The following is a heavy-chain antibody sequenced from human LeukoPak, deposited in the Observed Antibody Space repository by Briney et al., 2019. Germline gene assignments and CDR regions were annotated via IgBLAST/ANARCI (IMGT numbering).Heavy chain of an antibody. CDR1: GFTFSGYG. CDR3: AKDKDFWSNSLSWYFDF. J-gene: IGHJ4*02. V-gene: IGHV3-30*02. D-gene: IGHD3-3*01. CDR2: IRYDGSNK. Sequence: GGSLGLSCAASGFTFSGYGMHWVRQAPGKGLEWVAFIRYDGSNKYYADSVKGRFTISRDNSKNTLYLQMNSLRAEDTAVYYCAKDKDFWSNSLSWYFDFWGQGILVTVSS.